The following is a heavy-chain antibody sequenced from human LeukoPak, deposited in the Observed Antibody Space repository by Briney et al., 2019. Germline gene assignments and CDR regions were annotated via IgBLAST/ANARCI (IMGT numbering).Heavy chain of an antibody. CDR1: GYTFTSYY. V-gene: IGHV1-46*01. CDR3: ARVRGVAVAAKHGMDV. CDR2: INPSGGST. Sequence: ASVKVSRKASGYTFTSYYMHWVRQAPGQGLEWMGIINPSGGSTSYAQKFQGRVTMTRDTSTSTVYMELSSLRSEDTAVYYCARVRGVAVAAKHGMDVWGQGTTVTVSS. D-gene: IGHD6-19*01. J-gene: IGHJ6*02.